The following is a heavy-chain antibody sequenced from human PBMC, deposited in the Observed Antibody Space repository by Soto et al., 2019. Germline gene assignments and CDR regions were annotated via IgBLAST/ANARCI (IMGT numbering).Heavy chain of an antibody. CDR3: AKGGYGEILFDY. D-gene: IGHD4-17*01. J-gene: IGHJ4*02. CDR1: GXTFSNSA. CDR2: INGRGDKT. V-gene: IGHV3-23*01. Sequence: GSXXLXXGAXGXTFSNSAMXWVRQVPGKGLEWVSFINGRGDKTYFADSVKGRFTISRDNSKHTLYLQMNSLRVEVTSIYYCAKGGYGEILFDYWGQGTLVTVSS.